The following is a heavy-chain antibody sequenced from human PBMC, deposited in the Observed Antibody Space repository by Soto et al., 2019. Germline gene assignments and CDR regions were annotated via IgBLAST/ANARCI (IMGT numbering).Heavy chain of an antibody. J-gene: IGHJ6*02. CDR2: IIPIFGTA. D-gene: IGHD3-10*01. V-gene: IGHV1-69*13. CDR1: GGTFSSYA. Sequence: SVKVSCKASGGTFSSYAISWVRQAPGQGLEWMGGIIPIFGTANYAQKFQGRVTITADESTSTAYMELSSLRSEDTAVYYCATGRITMVRGVIQTYYYYGMDVWGQGTTVTVSS. CDR3: ATGRITMVRGVIQTYYYYGMDV.